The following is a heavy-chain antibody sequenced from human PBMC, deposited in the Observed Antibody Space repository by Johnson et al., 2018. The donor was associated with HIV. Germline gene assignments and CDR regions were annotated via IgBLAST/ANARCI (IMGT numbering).Heavy chain of an antibody. CDR1: GFTFSSYA. CDR3: ARDSVIGGIELSRPDAFDI. CDR2: ISYDGSTK. Sequence: QVQLVESGGGVVQPGRSLRLSCAASGFTFSSYAMHWVRQAPGKWLEWVAVISYDGSTKYYADSVKGRFTISRDNSKNTLYLQMNSLRAEDTAVYYCARDSVIGGIELSRPDAFDIWGQGTMVTVSS. D-gene: IGHD2/OR15-2a*01. V-gene: IGHV3-30*04. J-gene: IGHJ3*02.